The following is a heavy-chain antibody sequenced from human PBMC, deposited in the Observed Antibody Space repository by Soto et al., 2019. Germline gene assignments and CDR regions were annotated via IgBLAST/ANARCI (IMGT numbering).Heavy chain of an antibody. V-gene: IGHV4-30-2*01. D-gene: IGHD3-10*01. CDR2: INHLETT. Sequence: KPSETLSLTCAVSGASITYGAYSWSWIRQTPGKGLEWIGYINHLETTFYNPSFESRLTLPIDRTKNQFSLNLKSMSAADRAVYFCARGGGFDSFDYWGQGILVTVSS. CDR1: GASITYGAYS. J-gene: IGHJ4*02. CDR3: ARGGGFDSFDY.